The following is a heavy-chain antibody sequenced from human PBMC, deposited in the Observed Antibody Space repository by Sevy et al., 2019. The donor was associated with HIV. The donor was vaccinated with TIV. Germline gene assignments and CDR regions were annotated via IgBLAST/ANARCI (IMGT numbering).Heavy chain of an antibody. CDR3: ARDLGRDLGSSYYGEFDL. J-gene: IGHJ4*02. D-gene: IGHD1-26*01. V-gene: IGHV3-53*01. CDR2: IYPGGST. Sequence: GGSLRLSCAASGFTVNTNYMTWVRQAPGKGLEWVSVIYPGGSTYYAESVEGRFPTSRDDSANTVFLQMHSLTADDTAVYYCARDLGRDLGSSYYGEFDLWGQGTLVTVSS. CDR1: GFTVNTNY.